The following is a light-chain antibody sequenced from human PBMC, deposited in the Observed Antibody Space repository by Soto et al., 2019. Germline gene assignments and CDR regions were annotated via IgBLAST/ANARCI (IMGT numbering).Light chain of an antibody. CDR1: QSVSSN. CDR3: QQYGTSKT. CDR2: GAS. J-gene: IGKJ1*01. Sequence: TQSPATLSVSPGESATLSCRASQSVSSNLAWYQQKPGQAPRLLIYGASSRATGIPDRFSGSGSGTDFTLTISSLEPEDFAVYYCQQYGTSKTFGQGTKVDI. V-gene: IGKV3-20*01.